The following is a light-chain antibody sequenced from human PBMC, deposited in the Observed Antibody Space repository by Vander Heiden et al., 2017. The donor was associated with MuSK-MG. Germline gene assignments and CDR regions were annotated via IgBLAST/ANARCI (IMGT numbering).Light chain of an antibody. CDR1: NIGSKS. J-gene: IGLJ2*01. V-gene: IGLV3-21*02. CDR3: QVWDSSSDHVV. CDR2: DDS. Sequence: SYVLPQPPSLSVAPGPTARITCGGNNIGSKSVHWYQQKPGQAPVLVVYDDSDRPSGIPERFSGSNSENTATLTISRVEAGDEADYYCQVWDSSSDHVVFGGGTKLTVL.